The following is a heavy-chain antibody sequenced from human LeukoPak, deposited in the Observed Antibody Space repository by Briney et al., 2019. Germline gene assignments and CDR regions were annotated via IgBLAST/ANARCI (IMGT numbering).Heavy chain of an antibody. D-gene: IGHD3-22*01. V-gene: IGHV3-30*03. CDR2: ISYDGSNK. J-gene: IGHJ1*01. CDR3: ARRDSSGYYPDAEHFQH. Sequence: GGSLRLSCAASGFTFSSYGMHWVRQAPGKGLEWVAVISYDGSNKYYADSAKGRFTISRDNSKNTLYLQMNSLRAEDTAVYYCARRDSSGYYPDAEHFQHWGQGTLVTVSS. CDR1: GFTFSSYG.